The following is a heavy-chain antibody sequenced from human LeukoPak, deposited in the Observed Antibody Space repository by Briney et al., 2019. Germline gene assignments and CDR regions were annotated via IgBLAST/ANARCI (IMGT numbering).Heavy chain of an antibody. CDR3: ARYDGSGSYYY. Sequence: SETLSLTCTVSGGSISSGGYYWSWIRQHPGKGLEWIGYIYYSGSTYYNPSLKSRVTISVDTSKNLFSLKLSSVTAADTAVYYCARYDGSGSYYYWGQGTLVTVSS. CDR1: GGSISSGGYY. CDR2: IYYSGST. J-gene: IGHJ4*02. D-gene: IGHD3-10*01. V-gene: IGHV4-31*03.